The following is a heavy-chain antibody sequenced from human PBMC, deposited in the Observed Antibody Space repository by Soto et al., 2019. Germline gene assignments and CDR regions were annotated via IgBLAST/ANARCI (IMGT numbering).Heavy chain of an antibody. CDR2: ISSGSNNI. V-gene: IGHV3-48*01. CDR3: AGGRPVDY. Sequence: GGSLRLSCAASGFTFSTYGMNWVRQAPGKGLEWLSYISSGSNNIYYAGSVKGRFTISRDNAKNSLSLQMNSLSAEDTAVYYCAGGRPVDYWGQGTLVTVSS. J-gene: IGHJ4*02. CDR1: GFTFSTYG.